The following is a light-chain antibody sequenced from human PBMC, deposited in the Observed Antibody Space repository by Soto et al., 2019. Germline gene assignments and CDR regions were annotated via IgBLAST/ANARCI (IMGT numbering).Light chain of an antibody. CDR1: QSVSID. CDR2: DTS. J-gene: IGKJ1*01. Sequence: EIVMTQSPATLSVSPGERATLSCRASQSVSIDLAWYQQTPGQAPRLLIYDTSTRATGIPARFSGSGSGTDFTLTISRLEPEDFAVYYCQRYGGFGQGTKVDIK. CDR3: QRYGG. V-gene: IGKV3-15*01.